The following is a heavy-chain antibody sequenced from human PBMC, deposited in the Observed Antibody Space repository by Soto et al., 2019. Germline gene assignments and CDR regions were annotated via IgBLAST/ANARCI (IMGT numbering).Heavy chain of an antibody. V-gene: IGHV2-70*01. CDR2: IDWDDDK. D-gene: IGHD3-9*01. CDR3: ARDILARNYYYYYGMDV. J-gene: IGHJ6*02. CDR1: GFSLSNSGMC. Sequence: ESGPKRVNHPQTLTLTCTFAGFSLSNSGMCVSWIRQPPGKALEWLALIDWDDDKYYSTSLKTRLTISKDTSKNQVVLTMTNMDPVDTATYYCARDILARNYYYYYGMDVWGQGTTVTVSS.